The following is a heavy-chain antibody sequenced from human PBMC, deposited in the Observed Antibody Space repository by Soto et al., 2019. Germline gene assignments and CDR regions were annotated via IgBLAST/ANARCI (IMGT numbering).Heavy chain of an antibody. CDR3: AKEWTPRRAFDY. CDR2: VSGSGSKT. Sequence: EVQLLESGGTLVQPGGSLRLSCGASGFKFSSYAMSWVRQAPGKGLEWVAGVSGSGSKTYYADYVKGRFTFSRDNSKNVLYLEMNSLRVEDRAVYYCAKEWTPRRAFDYSGQGTQVTVSS. J-gene: IGHJ4*02. CDR1: GFKFSSYA. D-gene: IGHD5-12*01. V-gene: IGHV3-23*01.